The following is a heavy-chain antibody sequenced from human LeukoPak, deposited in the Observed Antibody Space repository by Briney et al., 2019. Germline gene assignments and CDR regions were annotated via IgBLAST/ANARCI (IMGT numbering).Heavy chain of an antibody. J-gene: IGHJ4*02. CDR1: GFTFSNYG. D-gene: IGHD3-3*01. Sequence: GGSLRLSCAASGFTFSNYGMSWVRQAPGKGLEWVSAISGGGVSTYYADYVKGRFTISRDNSKNTLYLQMNSLRAEDTAVYYCAKVGFSEMEWLLYSDHWGQGTLVTVSS. CDR2: ISGGGVST. CDR3: AKVGFSEMEWLLYSDH. V-gene: IGHV3-23*01.